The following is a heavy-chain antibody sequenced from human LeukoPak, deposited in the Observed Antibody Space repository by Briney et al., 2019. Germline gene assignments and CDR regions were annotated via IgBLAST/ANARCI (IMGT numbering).Heavy chain of an antibody. Sequence: GGSLRLSCAASGFTVGSSYMSWVRQAPGKGLEWVSVIYSGGTTNCVNSVKGRFTISRDNFKNTVYLQMDSLRAEDTAVYYCAWWTDYWGQGTLVTVSS. CDR2: IYSGGTT. CDR3: AWWTDY. J-gene: IGHJ4*02. CDR1: GFTVGSSY. V-gene: IGHV3-66*01. D-gene: IGHD2-15*01.